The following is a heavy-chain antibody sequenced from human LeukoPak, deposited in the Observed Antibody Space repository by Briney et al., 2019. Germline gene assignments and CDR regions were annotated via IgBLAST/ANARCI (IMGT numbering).Heavy chain of an antibody. CDR2: INPFGGST. D-gene: IGHD3-22*01. J-gene: IGHJ5*02. V-gene: IGHV1-46*01. CDR3: ARGNLYDSSGGYSYSNWIDT. Sequence: ASVKVSCKASGYTFTNYYMHWVRQAPGQGLEWMGIINPFGGSTNYAQKFQGRVTMTRETFTSTVYMELSSLRSEDTAVYYCARGNLYDSSGGYSYSNWIDTWGQGTLVTVSS. CDR1: GYTFTNYY.